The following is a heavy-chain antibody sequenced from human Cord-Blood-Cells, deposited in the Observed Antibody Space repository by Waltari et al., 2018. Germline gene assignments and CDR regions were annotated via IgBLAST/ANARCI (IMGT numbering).Heavy chain of an antibody. CDR1: GGSFSGYY. D-gene: IGHD2-2*01. V-gene: IGHV4-34*01. J-gene: IGHJ5*02. Sequence: QVQLQQWGAGLLKPSETLSLTCAVYGGSFSGYYWSWIRQPPGKGLEWIGEINHSGSTNYNTSLKSRVTIAVDTSKNQFSRKLSSVTAADTAVYYCARSKGSHCSSTSCYSNWFDPWGQGTLVTVSS. CDR2: INHSGST. CDR3: ARSKGSHCSSTSCYSNWFDP.